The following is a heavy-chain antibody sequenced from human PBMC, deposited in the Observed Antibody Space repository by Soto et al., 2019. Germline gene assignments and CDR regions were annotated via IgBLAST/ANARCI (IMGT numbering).Heavy chain of an antibody. D-gene: IGHD6-19*01. J-gene: IGHJ6*03. CDR1: GYTFTSYD. CDR3: ARGQSGGQWLVLNYYYYMDV. V-gene: IGHV1-8*01. CDR2: MNPNSGNT. Sequence: ASLKVSCKASGYTFTSYDINWVRQATGQGLEWMGWMNPNSGNTGYAQKFQGRVTMTRNTSISTAYMELSSLRSEDTAVYYCARGQSGGQWLVLNYYYYMDVWGKGTTVTVSS.